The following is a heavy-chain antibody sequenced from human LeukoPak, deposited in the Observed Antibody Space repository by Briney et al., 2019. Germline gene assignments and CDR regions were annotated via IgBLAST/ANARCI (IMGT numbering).Heavy chain of an antibody. D-gene: IGHD3-10*01. CDR3: ARESGITMVRGVSGMDV. J-gene: IGHJ6*02. CDR1: GYTFTGYY. Sequence: GASVKVSCKASGYTFTGYYMHWVRQAPGQGLEWMGWINPNSGGTNYAQKFQGRVTMTRDTSISTAYMELSSLRSEDTAVYYCARESGITMVRGVSGMDVWGQGTTVTVSS. V-gene: IGHV1-2*02. CDR2: INPNSGGT.